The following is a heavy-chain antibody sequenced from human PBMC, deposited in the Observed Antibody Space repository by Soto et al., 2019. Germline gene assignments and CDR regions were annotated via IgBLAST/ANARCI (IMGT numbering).Heavy chain of an antibody. CDR2: ISSSTSDT. V-gene: IGHV3-11*06. CDR1: GFTFSDYY. J-gene: IGHJ4*02. Sequence: GGSLRLSCAASGFTFSDYYMSWIRQAPGKGLEWVSYISSSTSDTNSADSVKGRFTISRDNAKNSVYLQMNSLRAEDTAVYYCARTDRITIFGDFDYWGQGTLVTVSS. D-gene: IGHD3-3*01. CDR3: ARTDRITIFGDFDY.